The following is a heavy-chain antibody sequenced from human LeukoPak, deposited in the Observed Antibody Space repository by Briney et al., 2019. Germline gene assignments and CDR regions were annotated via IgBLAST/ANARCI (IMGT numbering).Heavy chain of an antibody. D-gene: IGHD2-2*02. Sequence: SETLSLTCTVSGGSISSYYWSWIRQPPGKGLEWIGYIYYSGSTNYNPSLKSRVTISVDTSKNQFSLKLSSVTAADTAVYYCARDGGEPPAIWHWFDPWGEETLVTVSS. J-gene: IGHJ5*02. CDR1: GGSISSYY. CDR3: ARDGGEPPAIWHWFDP. CDR2: IYYSGST. V-gene: IGHV4-59*01.